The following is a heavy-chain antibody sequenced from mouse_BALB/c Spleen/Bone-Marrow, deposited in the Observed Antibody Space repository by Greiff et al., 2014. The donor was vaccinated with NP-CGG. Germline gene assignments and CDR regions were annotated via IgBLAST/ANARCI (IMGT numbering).Heavy chain of an antibody. CDR2: IWGDGST. CDR1: GFSLTGYG. CDR3: ARDSFLITRALDY. V-gene: IGHV2-6-7*01. Sequence: VKLVESGPGLVAPSQSLSITCTVSGFSLTGYGVGWVRQPPGKGLEWLGMIWGDGSTDYNSALKSRLSISKDNSKSQVFLKMNSLQTDDTARYYCARDSFLITRALDYWGQGTSVTVSS. J-gene: IGHJ4*01. D-gene: IGHD2-4*01.